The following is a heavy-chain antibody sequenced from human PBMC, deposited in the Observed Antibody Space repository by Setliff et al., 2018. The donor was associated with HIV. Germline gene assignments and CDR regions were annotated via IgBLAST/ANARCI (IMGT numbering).Heavy chain of an antibody. CDR2: VYTSGST. CDR1: GDSISSGAYY. D-gene: IGHD1-26*01. CDR3: ARRRPPPTGSYSKYYMDV. V-gene: IGHV4-61*09. Sequence: SETLSLTCTVSGDSISSGAYYWTWLRQPAGKGLEWIGHVYTSGSTNYNPSLKSQVTISLDTSKNQFSLKLSSVTATDTAVYYCARRRPPPTGSYSKYYMDVWGTGTTVTV. J-gene: IGHJ6*03.